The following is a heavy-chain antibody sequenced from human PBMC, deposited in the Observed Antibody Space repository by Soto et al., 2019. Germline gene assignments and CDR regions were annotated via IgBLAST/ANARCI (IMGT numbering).Heavy chain of an antibody. CDR2: INPSGGST. CDR3: ARDPGRFYGDYEVPSGMDV. CDR1: GYTFTSYY. J-gene: IGHJ6*02. D-gene: IGHD4-17*01. V-gene: IGHV1-46*01. Sequence: QVQLVQSGAEVKKPGASVKVSCKASGYTFTSYYMHWVRQAPGQGLEWMGIINPSGGSTSYAQKFQGRVTMTRDTSTSTVYMELSSLRSEDTAVYYCARDPGRFYGDYEVPSGMDVWGQGTTVTVSS.